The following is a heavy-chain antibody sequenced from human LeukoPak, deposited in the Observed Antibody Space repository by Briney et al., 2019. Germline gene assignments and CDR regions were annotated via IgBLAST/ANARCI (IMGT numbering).Heavy chain of an antibody. D-gene: IGHD6-19*01. Sequence: PGRSLRLSCAASGLTFYDYAMHWVRQARGKGLEGVSGISWNRGRIVYADSVKGRFTISRDNAKNSLYLQMNSLRAEDMTMYYCAKDALIAVIGYYFDYWGQGTLVTVSS. CDR3: AKDALIAVIGYYFDY. J-gene: IGHJ4*02. CDR1: GLTFYDYA. CDR2: ISWNRGRI. V-gene: IGHV3-9*03.